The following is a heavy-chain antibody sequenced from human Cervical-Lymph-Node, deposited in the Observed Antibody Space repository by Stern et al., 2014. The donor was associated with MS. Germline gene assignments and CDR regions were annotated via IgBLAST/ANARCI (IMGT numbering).Heavy chain of an antibody. CDR2: IYPGDSDT. Sequence: VQLVQSGAEVKKPGESLKISCKGSGYIFTNYWIGWVRQMPGKGLEWMGVIYPGDSDTRYSPSFQGQVTLSDEQSISTAYLHRNSLRASDTAIYYCARGNIALIREDYFNYWGQGTLVTVSS. CDR1: GYIFTNYW. D-gene: IGHD2/OR15-2a*01. J-gene: IGHJ4*02. CDR3: ARGNIALIREDYFNY. V-gene: IGHV5-51*01.